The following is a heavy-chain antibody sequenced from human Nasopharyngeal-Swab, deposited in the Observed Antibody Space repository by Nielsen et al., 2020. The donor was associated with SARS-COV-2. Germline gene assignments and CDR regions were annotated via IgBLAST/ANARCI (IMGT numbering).Heavy chain of an antibody. Sequence: ASVKVSCKASGYTFTSYDVNWVRQATGQGLEWMGWMNPNSGNTGYAQKFQGRVTMTRNTSISTAYMELSSLRSEDTAVYYCARGLGYCSSTSCYAWGQGTLVTVSS. CDR1: GYTFTSYD. V-gene: IGHV1-8*01. CDR3: ARGLGYCSSTSCYA. D-gene: IGHD2-2*01. CDR2: MNPNSGNT. J-gene: IGHJ5*02.